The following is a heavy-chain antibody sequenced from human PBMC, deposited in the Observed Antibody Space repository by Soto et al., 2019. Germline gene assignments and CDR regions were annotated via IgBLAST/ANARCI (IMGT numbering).Heavy chain of an antibody. V-gene: IGHV3-30*18. CDR2: ISAGGNTK. Sequence: QVQLVESGGGVVQPGTSLRLACAASGFTLSNIGMQWVRQAPGKGLEWVAVISAGGNTKYYADSVKGRFTISRDNSKNTLFLQMNSLRTEDTAMYYCAKESGGERYAADFDYWGRGTLVTVSS. J-gene: IGHJ4*02. CDR1: GFTLSNIG. D-gene: IGHD2-21*01. CDR3: AKESGGERYAADFDY.